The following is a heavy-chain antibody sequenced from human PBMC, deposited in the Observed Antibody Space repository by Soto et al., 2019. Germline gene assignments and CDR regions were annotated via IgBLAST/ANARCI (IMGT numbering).Heavy chain of an antibody. CDR2: ISWNSNTI. CDR3: ARGGGGGLFEH. J-gene: IGHJ4*02. D-gene: IGHD2-21*01. V-gene: IGHV3-9*01. CDR1: GFTFDNYA. Sequence: GGSLRLSCAASGFTFDNYAMHWVRQAPGKGLEWVSGISWNSNTIAYADSVKGRFTISRDNAKNSLYLQMNSLGVEDTAVYYCARGGGGGLFEHWGQGVLVTVSS.